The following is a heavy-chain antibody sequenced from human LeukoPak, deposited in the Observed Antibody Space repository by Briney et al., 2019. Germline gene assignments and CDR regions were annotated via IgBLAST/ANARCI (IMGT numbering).Heavy chain of an antibody. CDR2: ISSTSSTI. CDR3: AEGPYYDILTGYSSDAFHI. Sequence: GGSLRLSCAASGFTFSSYSMNWVRQAPGKGLEWVSYISSTSSTIYYADSVKGRFTISRDNAKNSLYLQMNSLRAEDTAVYYCAEGPYYDILTGYSSDAFHIWGQGTVVTVSS. CDR1: GFTFSSYS. J-gene: IGHJ3*02. D-gene: IGHD3-9*01. V-gene: IGHV3-48*01.